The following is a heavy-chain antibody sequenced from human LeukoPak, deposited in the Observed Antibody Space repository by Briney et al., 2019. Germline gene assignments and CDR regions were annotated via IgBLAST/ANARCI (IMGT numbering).Heavy chain of an antibody. CDR3: ARSGTGWSLEY. Sequence: GESLKIPFKGSGYSFTSYWIGWVRQMPGKGLEWMGIIYPDDSDTRYSPSFQGQVTISADKSISTAYLQWSSLKVSDTAMYYCARSGTGWSLEYWGQGTLVTVSS. CDR2: IYPDDSDT. J-gene: IGHJ4*02. CDR1: GYSFTSYW. V-gene: IGHV5-51*01. D-gene: IGHD6-19*01.